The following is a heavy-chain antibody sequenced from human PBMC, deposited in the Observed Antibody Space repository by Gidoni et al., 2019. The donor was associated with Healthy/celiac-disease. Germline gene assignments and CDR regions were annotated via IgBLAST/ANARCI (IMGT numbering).Heavy chain of an antibody. Sequence: QLQLQESGPGLVKPSETLSPSCSVSGGSISSSSYYWGWIRQPPGKGLEWIGSIYYSGSTDYNPSLKSRVTISVDTSKNQFSLKLSSVTAADTSVDYCARQTDRWGQGTLVTVSS. J-gene: IGHJ5*02. CDR2: IYYSGST. V-gene: IGHV4-39*01. CDR3: ARQTDR. CDR1: GGSISSSSYY.